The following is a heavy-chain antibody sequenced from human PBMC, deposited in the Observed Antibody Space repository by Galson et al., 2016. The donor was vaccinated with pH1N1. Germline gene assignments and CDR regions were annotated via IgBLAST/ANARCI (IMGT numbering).Heavy chain of an antibody. Sequence: SLRLSCAASGFTFDDYAMHWVRQAPGKGLEWVSGISWNSGSIGYADSVKGRFTISRDNAKTYLYLQMNSLRAEDTALYYCAKVTSFLWGAFDIWGQGTMVTVSS. V-gene: IGHV3-9*01. D-gene: IGHD2/OR15-2a*01. CDR3: AKVTSFLWGAFDI. CDR1: GFTFDDYA. CDR2: ISWNSGSI. J-gene: IGHJ3*02.